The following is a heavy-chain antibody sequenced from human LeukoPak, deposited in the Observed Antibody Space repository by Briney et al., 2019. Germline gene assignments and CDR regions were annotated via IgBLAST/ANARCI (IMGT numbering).Heavy chain of an antibody. D-gene: IGHD2/OR15-2a*01. CDR3: ARGTSRTSYYMDV. Sequence: SETLSLTCAVYGASFSDYYWNWIRQPPGKGLEWVGEIEHSGSTKYNPSLKSRVIISVDTSKNQFSLKLSSVTAADTAVYYCARGTSRTSYYMDVWGKGTTVTVSS. V-gene: IGHV4-34*01. J-gene: IGHJ6*03. CDR2: IEHSGST. CDR1: GASFSDYY.